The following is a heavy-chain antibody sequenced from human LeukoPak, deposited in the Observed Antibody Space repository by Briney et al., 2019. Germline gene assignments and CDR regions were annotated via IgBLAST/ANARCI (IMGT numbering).Heavy chain of an antibody. Sequence: SETLSLTCTVSGVSISSSSYYWGWIRQPPGKGLEWIGSIYYSGSTYYNPSLKSRVTTSVDTSKNQFSLKLSSVTAADTAVYYCARPQSRGWAPFDPWGQGTLVTVSS. CDR3: ARPQSRGWAPFDP. V-gene: IGHV4-39*01. CDR1: GVSISSSSYY. CDR2: IYYSGST. J-gene: IGHJ5*02. D-gene: IGHD6-19*01.